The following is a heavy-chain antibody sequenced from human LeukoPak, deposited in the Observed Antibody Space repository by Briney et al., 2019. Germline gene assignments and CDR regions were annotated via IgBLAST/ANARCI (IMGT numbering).Heavy chain of an antibody. CDR3: LGYCSGGRCYSGGH. CDR1: GFTFSTYA. V-gene: IGHV3-23*01. J-gene: IGHJ4*02. CDR2: VSTSGGSI. Sequence: PGGSLRLSCAASGFTFSTYAMSWVRQAPGKGLEWVSTVSTSGGSIYYADSVKGRFTISRDNSKNTQYLQMNSLRAEDTAIYYCLGYCSGGRCYSGGHWGQGTLVTVSS. D-gene: IGHD2-15*01.